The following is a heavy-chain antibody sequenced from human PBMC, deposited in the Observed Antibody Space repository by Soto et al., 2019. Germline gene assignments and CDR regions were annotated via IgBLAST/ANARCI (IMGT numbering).Heavy chain of an antibody. Sequence: GASVKVSCKASGFTFTSSAMQWVRQARGQRLEWIGWIVVGSGNTNYAQKFQERVTITRDMSTSTAYMELSSLRSEDTAVYYCAAVGDYDILTGYYNVPPFFDYWGQGTLVTVS. CDR1: GFTFTSSA. CDR3: AAVGDYDILTGYYNVPPFFDY. J-gene: IGHJ4*02. CDR2: IVVGSGNT. V-gene: IGHV1-58*02. D-gene: IGHD3-9*01.